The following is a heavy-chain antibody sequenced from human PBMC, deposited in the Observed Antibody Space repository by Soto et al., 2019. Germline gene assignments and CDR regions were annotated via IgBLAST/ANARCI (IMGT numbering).Heavy chain of an antibody. CDR3: AAGAMFGVVPLDY. V-gene: IGHV4-30-2*01. CDR1: GGSISSGGYS. D-gene: IGHD3-3*01. J-gene: IGHJ4*02. CDR2: IYHSGST. Sequence: QLQLQESGSGLVKPSQTLSLTCAVSGGSISSGGYSWSWIRQPPGKGLEWIGYIYHSGSTYYNPSLKSRVTVSVARSKNQFSLELSSVTAADTAVYYCAAGAMFGVVPLDYWGQGTLVTVSS.